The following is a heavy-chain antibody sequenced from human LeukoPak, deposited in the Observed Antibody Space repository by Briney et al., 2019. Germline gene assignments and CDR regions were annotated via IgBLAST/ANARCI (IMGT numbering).Heavy chain of an antibody. CDR3: ARDPREYKEGYFDY. CDR1: GFIFSSYA. Sequence: GRSLRLSCAASGFIFSSYAMHWVRQAPGKGLGWVAVISYDGSNKYYADSVKGRFTISRDNSKNTLYLQMNSLRAEDTAVYYCARDPREYKEGYFDYWGQGTLVTVSS. CDR2: ISYDGSNK. D-gene: IGHD2/OR15-2a*01. J-gene: IGHJ4*02. V-gene: IGHV3-30-3*01.